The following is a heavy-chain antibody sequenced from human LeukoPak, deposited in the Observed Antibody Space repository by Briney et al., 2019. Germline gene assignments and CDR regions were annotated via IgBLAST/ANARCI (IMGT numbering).Heavy chain of an antibody. CDR2: ISHSASP. V-gene: IGHV4-38-2*02. CDR1: GYSISSGYY. Sequence: SETLSLTCSVSGYSISSGYYWGWIRPPPGKGLEWIGSISHSASPYYNRSLKSRVTISVDTSKNQFSLKLSSMTAADTAVYYCARFSITMIVVVINDAFDIWGQGTMVTVSS. J-gene: IGHJ3*02. CDR3: ARFSITMIVVVINDAFDI. D-gene: IGHD3-22*01.